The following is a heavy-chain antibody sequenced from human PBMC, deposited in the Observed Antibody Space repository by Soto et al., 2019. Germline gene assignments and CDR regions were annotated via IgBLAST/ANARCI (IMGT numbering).Heavy chain of an antibody. CDR3: ARHEYGSGSYYGFDL. CDR1: GGSISSYY. Sequence: SETLSLTCTVSGGSISSYYWSWIRQPPGKGLEWIGYMYYSGTTNYNPSLKSRVIMSLDTSKNQFSLNLSSVTAADTAVYFCARHEYGSGSYYGFDLWGQGTLVTVS. J-gene: IGHJ5*02. D-gene: IGHD3-10*01. CDR2: MYYSGTT. V-gene: IGHV4-59*08.